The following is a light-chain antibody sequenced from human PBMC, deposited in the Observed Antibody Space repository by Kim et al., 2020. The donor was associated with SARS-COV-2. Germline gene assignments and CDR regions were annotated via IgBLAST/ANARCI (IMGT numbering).Light chain of an antibody. Sequence: RQRVTISCSGSSSNIGNNAVNWYQQLPGKAPKLLIYYDDLLPSGVSDRFSGSKSGTSASLAISGLQSEDEADYYCAAWYDRLNGWVFGGGTKLTVL. V-gene: IGLV1-36*01. CDR2: YDD. CDR3: AAWYDRLNGWV. CDR1: SSNIGNNA. J-gene: IGLJ3*02.